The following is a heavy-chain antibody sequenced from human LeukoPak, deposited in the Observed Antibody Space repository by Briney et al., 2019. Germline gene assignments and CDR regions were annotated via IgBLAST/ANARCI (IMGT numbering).Heavy chain of an antibody. J-gene: IGHJ4*02. CDR1: GFTFSDYY. CDR3: ASRRITGTTGY. Sequence: GGSLRLSCAASGFTFSDYYMSWIRQAPGKGLEWVSYISSSGSTIYYADSVKGRFTISRDNAKNSLYLQMNCLRAEDTAVYYCASRRITGTTGYWGQGTLVTVSS. V-gene: IGHV3-11*04. D-gene: IGHD1-7*01. CDR2: ISSSGSTI.